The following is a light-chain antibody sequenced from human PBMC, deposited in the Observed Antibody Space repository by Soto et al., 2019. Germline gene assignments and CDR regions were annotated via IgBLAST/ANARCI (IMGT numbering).Light chain of an antibody. CDR2: GNS. Sequence: QSVLTQPPSVSGAPGQRVTISCTGSSSNIGAGYDVPWYQQLPGTAPKLLIYGNSNRPSGVPDRFSGSKSGTSASLAITGLQAEDEAAYYYQSSDSSLSVVFGGGTKLTVL. CDR1: SSNIGAGYD. J-gene: IGLJ2*01. V-gene: IGLV1-40*01. CDR3: QSSDSSLSVV.